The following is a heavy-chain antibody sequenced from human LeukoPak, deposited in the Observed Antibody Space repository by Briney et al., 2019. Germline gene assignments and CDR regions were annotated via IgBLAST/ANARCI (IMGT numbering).Heavy chain of an antibody. CDR3: AKDWDYYYDSSGYFDY. D-gene: IGHD3-22*01. CDR1: GFTFISYG. V-gene: IGHV3-23*01. CDR2: ISGSGGNT. Sequence: PGGSLRLSCAASGFTFISYGMSWVRQAPGKGLEWVSAISGSGGNTYYADSVKGRFTTSRDNSKNTLYLQMNSLRAEDTAVYYCAKDWDYYYDSSGYFDYWGQGTLVTVSS. J-gene: IGHJ4*02.